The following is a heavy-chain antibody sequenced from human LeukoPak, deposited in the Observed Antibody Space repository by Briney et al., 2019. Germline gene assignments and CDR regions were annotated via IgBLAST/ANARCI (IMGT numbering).Heavy chain of an antibody. V-gene: IGHV3-23*01. Sequence: PGGSLRLSCAASGFTCSSYAMSWVRRAPGKGLEWVSAISGSGGSTYYADSVKGRFTISRDNSKNTLYLQMNSLRAEDTAVYYCAKEMEEYCGGDCPHDLWGRGTLVTVSS. J-gene: IGHJ2*01. CDR3: AKEMEEYCGGDCPHDL. CDR2: ISGSGGST. D-gene: IGHD2-21*02. CDR1: GFTCSSYA.